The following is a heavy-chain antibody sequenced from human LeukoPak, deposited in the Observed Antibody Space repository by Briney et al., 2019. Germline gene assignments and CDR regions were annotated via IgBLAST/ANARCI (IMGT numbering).Heavy chain of an antibody. CDR1: GGSFSGYY. CDR3: ARRLWETTDFDY. Sequence: SETLSLTCAVYGGSFSGYYWSWIRQPPGKGLEWIGEINHSGSTNSNPSLKSRVTVSVDTSKNLFSLKLSSVTAADTAVYYCARRLWETTDFDYWGQGTLVTVSS. V-gene: IGHV4-34*01. CDR2: INHSGST. J-gene: IGHJ4*02. D-gene: IGHD2-21*01.